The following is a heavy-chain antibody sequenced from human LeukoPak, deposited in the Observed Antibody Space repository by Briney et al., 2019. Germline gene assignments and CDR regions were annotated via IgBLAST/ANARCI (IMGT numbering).Heavy chain of an antibody. D-gene: IGHD6-19*01. V-gene: IGHV3-21*01. Sequence: GGSLRLSCAASGFTFDDYGMSWVRQAPGKGLEWVSSISSSSSYIYYADSVKGRFTISRDNAKNSLYLQMNSLRAEDTAVYYCARDNSPKYSSGWYDYGYWGQGTLVTVSS. CDR2: ISSSSSYI. J-gene: IGHJ4*02. CDR1: GFTFDDYG. CDR3: ARDNSPKYSSGWYDYGY.